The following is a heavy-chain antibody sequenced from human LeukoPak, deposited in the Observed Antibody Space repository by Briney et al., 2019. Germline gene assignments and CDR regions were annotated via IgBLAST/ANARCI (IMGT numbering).Heavy chain of an antibody. CDR3: ARGLLARRRRYYYMDV. J-gene: IGHJ6*03. CDR1: GYTFTSYD. CDR2: MNPNSGNT. V-gene: IGHV1-8*01. D-gene: IGHD6-6*01. Sequence: GASVKVSCKASGYTFTSYDISWVRQATGQGLEWKGWMNPNSGNTGYAQKFQGRFTMTRNTSISTAYMELSSLRSEDTAVYYCARGLLARRRRYYYMDVWGKGTAVTVSS.